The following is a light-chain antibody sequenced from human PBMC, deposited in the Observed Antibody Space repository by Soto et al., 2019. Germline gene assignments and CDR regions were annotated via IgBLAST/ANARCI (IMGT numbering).Light chain of an antibody. CDR2: DAS. CDR3: QQYKSYSQT. Sequence: DIQMTQSPSTLSASVGDRVTITCRASQSITNWLAWYRQKPGKAPKLQIYDASTLESGVPSRFSGSGSGTEFTLTISSLQPDDFATYYCQQYKSYSQTFGQGTKVEIK. V-gene: IGKV1-5*01. CDR1: QSITNW. J-gene: IGKJ1*01.